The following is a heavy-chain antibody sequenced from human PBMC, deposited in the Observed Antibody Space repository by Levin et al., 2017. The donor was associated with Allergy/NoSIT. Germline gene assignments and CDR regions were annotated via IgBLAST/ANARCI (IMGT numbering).Heavy chain of an antibody. CDR3: ARANGEPNFDY. CDR2: IYYSGST. V-gene: IGHV4-61*01. J-gene: IGHJ4*02. CDR1: GGSVRSGSYF. Sequence: SETLSLTCTVSGGSVRSGSYFWSWVRQPPGRGLEWLGYIYYSGSTKYNPSLKGRGTISVDTSKNQFSLKLNAVTAADTAVYYCARANGEPNFDYWGQGSLVTVSS. D-gene: IGHD4-17*01.